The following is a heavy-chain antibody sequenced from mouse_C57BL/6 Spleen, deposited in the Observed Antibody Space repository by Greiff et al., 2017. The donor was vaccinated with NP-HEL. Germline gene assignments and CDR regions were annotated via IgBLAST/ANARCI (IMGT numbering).Heavy chain of an antibody. CDR3: ARSRPRYYCDY. Sequence: EVQLQQSGPELVKPGASVKISCKASGYTFPDYYMNWVKQSHGKSLEWIGDINPNNGGTSYNQKFKGKATLTVDKSSSTAYMELRSLTSEDSAVDYCARSRPRYYCDYWGQGTTLTVSS. CDR1: GYTFPDYY. J-gene: IGHJ2*01. CDR2: INPNNGGT. D-gene: IGHD1-2*01. V-gene: IGHV1-26*01.